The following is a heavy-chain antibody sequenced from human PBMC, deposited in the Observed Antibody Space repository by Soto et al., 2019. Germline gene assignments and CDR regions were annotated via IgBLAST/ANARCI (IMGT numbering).Heavy chain of an antibody. J-gene: IGHJ4*02. CDR3: AIANYGDDDY. V-gene: IGHV1-18*01. Sequence: QLQLVQSGAEAKKPGASVKVSCKASGYTFPTSTISWLRQAPGQGLEWMGWIKAYSGNTNYAQKLQGRVTMTTDTSTSTAYMDLRSLTTDDTAIYYCAIANYGDDDYWGQGTLVTVSS. D-gene: IGHD4-17*01. CDR1: GYTFPTST. CDR2: IKAYSGNT.